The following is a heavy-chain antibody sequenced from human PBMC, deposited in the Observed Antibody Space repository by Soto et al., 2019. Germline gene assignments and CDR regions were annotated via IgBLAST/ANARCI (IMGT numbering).Heavy chain of an antibody. CDR3: ARIGGRCYPRDY. Sequence: SQTLSLTCAVSGYSLSSGYYWGCIRQPPGKGLEWIGSIYHSGGTYYNPALKSRVTISVDTSQNQFSLKLSSVTAADTAAYYCARIGGRCYPRDYWGQGTL. J-gene: IGHJ1*01. V-gene: IGHV4-38-2*01. D-gene: IGHD1-26*01. CDR2: IYHSGGT. CDR1: GYSLSSGYY.